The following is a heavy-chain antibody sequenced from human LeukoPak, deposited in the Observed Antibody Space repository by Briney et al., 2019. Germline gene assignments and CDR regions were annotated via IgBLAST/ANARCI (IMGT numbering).Heavy chain of an antibody. CDR2: ISSSSSTI. CDR1: GFTFSSYS. Sequence: PGGSLRLSCAASGFTFSSYSMNWVRQAPGKGLEWVSYISSSSSTIYYADSVKGRFTISRDNAKNSLYLQMNSLRSDDTAVYYCARARSTSRAGTVGWGQGTLVTVSS. J-gene: IGHJ4*02. V-gene: IGHV3-48*01. CDR3: ARARSTSRAGTVG. D-gene: IGHD6-19*01.